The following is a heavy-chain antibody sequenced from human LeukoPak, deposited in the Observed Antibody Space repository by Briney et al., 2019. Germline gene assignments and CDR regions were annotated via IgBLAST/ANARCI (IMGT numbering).Heavy chain of an antibody. Sequence: SETLSLTCSVSGASISSGDYYWSWIRQPPGKGLEWIGYIYYSGSTYDSGTTFYSPSLKSQVTILVDTSKNQFSLKLSSVTAADTAVYYCARHAPFIDYGSGRTIRGFDYWGQGTLVTVSS. CDR2: IYYSGST. CDR3: ARHAPFIDYGSGRTIRGFDY. CDR1: GASISSGDYY. D-gene: IGHD3-10*01. J-gene: IGHJ4*02. V-gene: IGHV4-30-4*08.